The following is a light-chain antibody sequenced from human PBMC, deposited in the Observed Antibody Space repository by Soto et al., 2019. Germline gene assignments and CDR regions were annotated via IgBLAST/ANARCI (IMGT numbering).Light chain of an antibody. CDR3: PQYGSSPYT. J-gene: IGKJ2*01. Sequence: EIVLTQSPATLSLSPGERATLSCGASQSVSRSYLAWYQQKPGLAPRLLIYDASSRATGIPDRFSGSGSGTDFTLTISRLEPEDFAVYYCPQYGSSPYTFGQGTKLEIK. V-gene: IGKV3D-20*01. CDR2: DAS. CDR1: QSVSRSY.